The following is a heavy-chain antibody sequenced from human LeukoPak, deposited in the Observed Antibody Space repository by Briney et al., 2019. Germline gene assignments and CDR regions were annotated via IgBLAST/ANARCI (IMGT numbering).Heavy chain of an antibody. Sequence: SETLSLTCAISGGSISSGSYSWSWIRQPPGKGLEWIGYIYPRGSTYYNPSLKSRVILSLDKSANQFSLNLSSVTAADTAVYYCARFSPRAMGNYLDFWGQGTLVTVSS. D-gene: IGHD7-27*01. CDR1: GGSISSGSYS. CDR3: ARFSPRAMGNYLDF. J-gene: IGHJ4*02. V-gene: IGHV4-30-2*01. CDR2: IYPRGST.